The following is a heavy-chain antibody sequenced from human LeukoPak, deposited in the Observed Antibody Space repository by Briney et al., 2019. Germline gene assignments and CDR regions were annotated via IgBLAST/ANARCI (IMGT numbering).Heavy chain of an antibody. V-gene: IGHV3-23*01. J-gene: IGHJ6*03. D-gene: IGHD3-3*01. CDR2: VTNSGGSGGST. CDR1: GFTFSNYA. Sequence: GGSLRLSCAASGFTFSNYAMRWVRQAPGKGLQWVSAVTNSGGSGGSTYYADSVKGRFTISRDNSNNTLYLQMNSLRAEDTAVYYCARGPELRFLGGNYYYYMDVWGKGTTVTVSS. CDR3: ARGPELRFLGGNYYYYMDV.